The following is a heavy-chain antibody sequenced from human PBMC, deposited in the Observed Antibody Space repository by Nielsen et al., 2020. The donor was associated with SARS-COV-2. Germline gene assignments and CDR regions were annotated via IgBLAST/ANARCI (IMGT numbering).Heavy chain of an antibody. CDR3: VRGLQVPNGLAHR. V-gene: IGHV3-23*01. CDR1: GITYINYG. J-gene: IGHJ4*02. Sequence: GGSLRLSCEASGITYINYGMSWVRQAPGKGLEWVSSIGTSGGNSYYSDSVKGRFTISRDISKNTLYLQMNSLRAEDTAVYYCVRGLQVPNGLAHRWGQGTLVTVSS. D-gene: IGHD3-16*01. CDR2: IGTSGGNS.